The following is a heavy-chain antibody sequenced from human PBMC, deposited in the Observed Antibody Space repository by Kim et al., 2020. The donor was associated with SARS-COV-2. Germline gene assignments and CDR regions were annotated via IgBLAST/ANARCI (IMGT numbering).Heavy chain of an antibody. CDR3: ARDEIHYYGSGSYYNFKDYYGMDV. V-gene: IGHV3-48*02. J-gene: IGHJ6*02. CDR1: GFTFSSYS. D-gene: IGHD3-10*01. CDR2: ISSSSSTI. Sequence: GGSLRLSCAASGFTFSSYSMNWVRQAPGKGLEWVSYISSSSSTIYYADSVKGRFTISRDNAKNSLYLQMNSLRDEDTAVYYCARDEIHYYGSGSYYNFKDYYGMDVWGQGTTVTVSS.